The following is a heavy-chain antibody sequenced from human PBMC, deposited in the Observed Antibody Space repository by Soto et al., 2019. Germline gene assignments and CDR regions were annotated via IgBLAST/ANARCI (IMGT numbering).Heavy chain of an antibody. V-gene: IGHV1-69*06. Sequence: SVKVSCKASGGTFSSYSISWVRQAPGQGLEWMGGIIPIFGTANYAQKFQGRVTITADKSTSTAYMELSSLRSEDTAVYYCARERRSDFWSGYTHLFFDYWGQGTLVTVSS. CDR1: GGTFSSYS. D-gene: IGHD3-3*01. CDR3: ARERRSDFWSGYTHLFFDY. CDR2: IIPIFGTA. J-gene: IGHJ4*02.